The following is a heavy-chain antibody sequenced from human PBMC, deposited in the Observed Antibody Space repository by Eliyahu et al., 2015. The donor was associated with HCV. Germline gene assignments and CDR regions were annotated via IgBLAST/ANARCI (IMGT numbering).Heavy chain of an antibody. V-gene: IGHV3-30*02. CDR1: GFTXSSYG. Sequence: QVQLVESGGGVVQPGGSLRLXCXXSGFTXSSYGMHWXXQAPGKGLEWVAFIRYDGSNKYYADSVKGRFTISRDNSKNTLYLQMNSLRAEDTAVYYCAKVVVAATPDAFDIWGQGTMVTVSS. CDR3: AKVVVAATPDAFDI. J-gene: IGHJ3*02. CDR2: IRYDGSNK. D-gene: IGHD2-15*01.